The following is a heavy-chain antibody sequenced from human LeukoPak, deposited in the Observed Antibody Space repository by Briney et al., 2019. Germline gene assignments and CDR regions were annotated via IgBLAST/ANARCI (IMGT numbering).Heavy chain of an antibody. CDR1: GFTFGNYG. CDR2: INWNGGST. D-gene: IGHD3-22*01. J-gene: IGHJ4*02. V-gene: IGHV3-20*04. Sequence: PGGSLRLSCAASGFTFGNYGMSWVRQAPGKGLEWVSGINWNGGSTGYADSVKGRFTISRDNSKNTLYLQMNSLRAEDTAVYYCAKDDYYDTSGYRDWGQGTLVTVSS. CDR3: AKDDYYDTSGYRD.